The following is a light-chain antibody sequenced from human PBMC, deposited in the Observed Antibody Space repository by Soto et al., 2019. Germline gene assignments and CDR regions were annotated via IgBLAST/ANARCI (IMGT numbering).Light chain of an antibody. CDR2: DAS. Sequence: EIVLTQSPATLSLSPGERATLSCRASQRVSSYLAWYQQKPVQAPRRLIYDASNRDTGIPARFSGSVSGTDHTLTISSLEPEDFAVYYCQQRSNWPLTFGGGTKVEIK. CDR3: QQRSNWPLT. V-gene: IGKV3-11*01. CDR1: QRVSSY. J-gene: IGKJ4*01.